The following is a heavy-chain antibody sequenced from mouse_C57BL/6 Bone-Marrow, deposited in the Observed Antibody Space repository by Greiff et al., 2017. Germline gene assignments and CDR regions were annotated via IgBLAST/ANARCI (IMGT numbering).Heavy chain of an antibody. CDR3: AGGLAWVSY. J-gene: IGHJ3*01. D-gene: IGHD3-1*01. CDR2: IDPSDSYT. Sequence: QVQLQQPGAELVMPGASVKLSCKASGYTFTSYWMHWVKQRPGQGLEWIGEIDPSDSYTNYNQKFKGKSTLTVDKSSRTAYMQLSSLTSEDSAVYYCAGGLAWVSYWGQGSLVTVSA. CDR1: GYTFTSYW. V-gene: IGHV1-69*01.